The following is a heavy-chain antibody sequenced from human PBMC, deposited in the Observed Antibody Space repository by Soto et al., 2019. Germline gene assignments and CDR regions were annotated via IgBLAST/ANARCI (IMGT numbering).Heavy chain of an antibody. CDR1: GGSFSGYY. D-gene: IGHD3-10*01. J-gene: IGHJ6*02. V-gene: IGHV4-34*01. Sequence: SETLSVTCAVYGGSFSGYYWSWSRQPPGKGLEWIGEINHSGSTNYNPSLKSRVTISVDTSKNQFSLKLSSVTAADTAVYYCARGHLYYYGSGRRYYYGMDVWGQGATVT. CDR2: INHSGST. CDR3: ARGHLYYYGSGRRYYYGMDV.